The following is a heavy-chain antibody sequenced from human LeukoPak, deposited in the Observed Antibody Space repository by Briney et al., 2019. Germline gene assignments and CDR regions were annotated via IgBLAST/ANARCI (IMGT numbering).Heavy chain of an antibody. CDR1: VYTFTVYY. CDR2: INPNRGGT. V-gene: IGHV1-2*02. Sequence: ASVKVSCMPSVYTFTVYYMHWVRPAPEQGLEWAGWINPNRGGTNYAQKFQGRVTMTRDTSISTAYMELSRLRSDDTAVYYCARGPSVVVVPAAMAYGVYFQHWGQGTLVTVSS. D-gene: IGHD2-2*01. J-gene: IGHJ1*01. CDR3: ARGPSVVVVPAAMAYGVYFQH.